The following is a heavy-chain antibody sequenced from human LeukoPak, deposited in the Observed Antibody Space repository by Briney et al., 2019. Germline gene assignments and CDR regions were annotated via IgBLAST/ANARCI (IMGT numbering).Heavy chain of an antibody. J-gene: IGHJ3*02. V-gene: IGHV4-59*08. CDR3: ARLKARDAFDI. Sequence: SQTLSLTCTVSGGSIGSYSWNWIRQSPGTGLEWIGYVYYSGSTMYNPSLRSRVTISVDTSKNQFSLKLSSVTAADTAVYYCARLKARDAFDIWGQGTMVTVSS. CDR2: VYYSGST. CDR1: GGSIGSYS.